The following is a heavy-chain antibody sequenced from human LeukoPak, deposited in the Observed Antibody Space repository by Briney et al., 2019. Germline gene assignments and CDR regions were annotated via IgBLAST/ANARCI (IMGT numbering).Heavy chain of an antibody. CDR3: ALLTYSSSSSGDFDY. J-gene: IGHJ4*02. Sequence: SETLSLTCTVSGGSISSYYWSWIRQPPGKGLEWIGYIYYSGSTNYNPSLKSRVTISVDTSKNQFSLKLSSVTAADTAVYYCALLTYSSSSSGDFDYWGQGTLVTVSS. CDR2: IYYSGST. CDR1: GGSISSYY. D-gene: IGHD6-6*01. V-gene: IGHV4-59*01.